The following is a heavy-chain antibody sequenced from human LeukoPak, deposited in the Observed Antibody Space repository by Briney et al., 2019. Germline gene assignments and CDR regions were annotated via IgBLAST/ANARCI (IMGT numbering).Heavy chain of an antibody. D-gene: IGHD3-22*01. J-gene: IGHJ6*03. CDR1: GGTFSSYA. CDR2: IIPIFGTA. CDR3: ARDDYYDSSGYYYRYYMDV. Sequence: SVKVSCKASGGTFSSYAISWVRQAPGQGLGWMGGIIPIFGTANYAQKFQGRVTITTDESTSTAYMELSSLRSEDTAVYYCARDDYYDSSGYYYRYYMDVWGKGTTVTVSS. V-gene: IGHV1-69*05.